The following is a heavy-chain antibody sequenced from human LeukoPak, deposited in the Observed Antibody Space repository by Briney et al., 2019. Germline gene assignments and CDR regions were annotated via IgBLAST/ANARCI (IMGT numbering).Heavy chain of an antibody. J-gene: IGHJ6*03. D-gene: IGHD3-3*01. CDR1: GGTFSSYA. Sequence: ASVKVSCKASGGTFSSYAISWVRQAPGQGLEWMGGIIPIFGTANYAQKFQGRVTITADESTSTAYMELSSLRSEDTAVYYCARVEVTIFGVVTAYPNYYMDVWGKGTTVTVSS. CDR3: ARVEVTIFGVVTAYPNYYMDV. V-gene: IGHV1-69*13. CDR2: IIPIFGTA.